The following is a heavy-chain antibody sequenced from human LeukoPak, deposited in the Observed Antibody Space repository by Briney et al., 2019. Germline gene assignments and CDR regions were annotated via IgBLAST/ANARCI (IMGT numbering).Heavy chain of an antibody. J-gene: IGHJ4*02. D-gene: IGHD6-13*01. V-gene: IGHV4-59*08. CDR3: ARGVAAAGTGVYFDY. Sequence: GSLRLSCAASGFTFSSYWMSWVRQAPGKGLEWIGYIYYSGSTNYNPSLKSRVTISVDTSKNQFSLKLSSVTAADTAVYYCARGVAAAGTGVYFDYWGQGTLVTVSS. CDR1: GFTFSSYW. CDR2: IYYSGST.